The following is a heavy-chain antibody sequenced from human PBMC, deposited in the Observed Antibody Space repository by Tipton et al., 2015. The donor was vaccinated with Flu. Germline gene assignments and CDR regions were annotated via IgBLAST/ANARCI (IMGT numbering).Heavy chain of an antibody. CDR1: GSSVSSGSYY. J-gene: IGHJ3*02. D-gene: IGHD1-26*01. V-gene: IGHV4-61*01. Sequence: TLSLTCTVSGSSVSSGSYYWSWIRQPPGKGLEWIGYIYYSGSTNYNPSLKSRVTISVDTSKNQFSLKLSSVTAADTAVYYCARDHYDAFDIWGQGTMVTVSS. CDR2: IYYSGST. CDR3: ARDHYDAFDI.